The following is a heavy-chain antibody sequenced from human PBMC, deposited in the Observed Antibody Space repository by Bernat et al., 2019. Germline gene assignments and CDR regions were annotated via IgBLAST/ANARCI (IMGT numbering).Heavy chain of an antibody. CDR3: AKCIVAAGRSLYYHYGMDV. J-gene: IGHJ6*02. V-gene: IGHV3-7*02. CDR1: GFNFGGYW. D-gene: IGHD6-13*01. Sequence: EVQLVESGGGLVQPGGSLRLSCAASGFNFGGYWMTWVRQAPGKGLEWVANIKQDGSERFYVDSAKGRFTISRDNAKNSLYLQMTSLRAEDTAVYYCAKCIVAAGRSLYYHYGMDVWGQGTTVTVSS. CDR2: IKQDGSER.